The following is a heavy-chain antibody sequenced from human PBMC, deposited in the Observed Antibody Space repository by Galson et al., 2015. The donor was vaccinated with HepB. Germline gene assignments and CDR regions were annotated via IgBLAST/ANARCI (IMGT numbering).Heavy chain of an antibody. V-gene: IGHV3-23*01. CDR3: AKDLVGASPHLTWFDP. D-gene: IGHD2-8*02. CDR1: GFTFSSYA. J-gene: IGHJ5*02. Sequence: SLRLSCAASGFTFSSYAMSWVRQAPGKGLEWVSAISGSGGSTYYADSVKGRFTISRDNSKNTLSLQMNSLRAEDTAVYYCAKDLVGASPHLTWFDPWGQGTLVTVSS. CDR2: ISGSGGST.